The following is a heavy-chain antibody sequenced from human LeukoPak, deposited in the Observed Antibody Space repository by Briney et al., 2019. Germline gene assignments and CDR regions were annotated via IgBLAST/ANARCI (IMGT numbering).Heavy chain of an antibody. CDR1: GYTFTTYG. V-gene: IGHV1-18*01. CDR2: ISAYNGNT. J-gene: IGHJ4*02. D-gene: IGHD3-22*01. Sequence: ASVKVSCKASGYTFTTYGISWVRQAPGQGLEWMGWISAYNGNTNYAQKLQGRVTMTTDTSTSTAYMELRSLRSDDTAVYYCASSYYYDSSGYHYFDYWGQGTLVTVSS. CDR3: ASSYYYDSSGYHYFDY.